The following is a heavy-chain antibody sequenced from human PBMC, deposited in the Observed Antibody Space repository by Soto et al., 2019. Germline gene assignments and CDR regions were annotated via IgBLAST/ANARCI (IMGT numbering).Heavy chain of an antibody. V-gene: IGHV3-66*01. J-gene: IGHJ5*02. CDR1: GFSATSNY. CDR2: TNSGGST. CDR3: ATNPLS. Sequence: GGSLRLSCAVSGFSATSNYMSWVRQAPGKGLEWVSVTNSGGSTDYADSLKGRFIVSRDNSKNTLYLQMNDLRVEDTAVYYCATNPLSWDQGTLVTVSS.